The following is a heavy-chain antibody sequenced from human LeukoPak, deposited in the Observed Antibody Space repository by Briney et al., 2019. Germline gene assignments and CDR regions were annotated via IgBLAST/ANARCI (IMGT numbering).Heavy chain of an antibody. CDR2: IYTTGST. CDR1: GGSISNYY. V-gene: IGHV4-4*07. J-gene: IGHJ4*02. Sequence: PSETLSLTCTVSGGSISNYYWSWIRQPAGKGLEWIGRIYTTGSTNYNPSLKSGVTMSVDTSKNQFSLKLSSVTAADTAVYYCARQRLGPTIGYYFDYWGQGTLVTVSS. D-gene: IGHD6-25*01. CDR3: ARQRLGPTIGYYFDY.